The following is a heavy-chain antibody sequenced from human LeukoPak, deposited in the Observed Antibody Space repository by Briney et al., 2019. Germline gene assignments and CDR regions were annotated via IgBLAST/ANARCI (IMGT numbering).Heavy chain of an antibody. CDR3: ARDPLVGATPNWYDP. CDR2: ISYDGSNK. Sequence: QAGGSLRLSCAASGFTFSSYAMHWVRQAPGKGLEWVAVISYDGSNKYYADSVKGRFTISRDNSKNTLYLQMNSLRAGDTAVYYCARDPLVGATPNWYDPWGQGTLVTVSS. V-gene: IGHV3-30*04. CDR1: GFTFSSYA. D-gene: IGHD1-26*01. J-gene: IGHJ5*02.